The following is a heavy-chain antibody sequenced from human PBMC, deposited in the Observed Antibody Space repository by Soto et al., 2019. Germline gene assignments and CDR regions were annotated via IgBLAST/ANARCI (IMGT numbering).Heavy chain of an antibody. V-gene: IGHV5-51*01. CDR2: IYPGDSDT. Sequence: GESLKISCKGSGYSFTSYWIGWVRQMPWKGLEWMGIIYPGDSDTRYSPSFQGQVTISADKSISTAYLQWSSLKASDTAMYYCARHGAVEMATTSGYSHGMDVWGQGPTYTVSS. J-gene: IGHJ6*02. D-gene: IGHD5-12*01. CDR1: GYSFTSYW. CDR3: ARHGAVEMATTSGYSHGMDV.